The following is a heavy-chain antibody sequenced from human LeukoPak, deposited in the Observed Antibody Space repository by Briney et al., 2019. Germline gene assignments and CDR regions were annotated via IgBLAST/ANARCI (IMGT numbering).Heavy chain of an antibody. V-gene: IGHV3-48*02. Sequence: GGSLRLSCAASGFTFSSYSMNWVRQAPGKGLEWVSYISSSSSTIYYADSVKGRFTISRDNAKNSLYLQMNSLRDEDTAVYYCARDAQLWGVMYNWFDPWGQGTLVSVSS. CDR1: GFTFSSYS. J-gene: IGHJ5*02. D-gene: IGHD5-18*01. CDR2: ISSSSSTI. CDR3: ARDAQLWGVMYNWFDP.